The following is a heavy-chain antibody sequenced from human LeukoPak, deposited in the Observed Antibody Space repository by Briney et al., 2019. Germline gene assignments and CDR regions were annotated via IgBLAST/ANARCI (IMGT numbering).Heavy chain of an antibody. CDR3: ARGGGTLDY. CDR1: GDSISSYY. J-gene: IGHJ4*02. D-gene: IGHD3-16*01. V-gene: IGHV4-59*01. Sequence: SETLSLTCTVSGDSISSYYWSWIRQPPGKGLEWIGYIYDSGKTNYNTSLISRVTISVDTSKNQFSLKLTSVTPADTAVYYCARGGGTLDYWGQGTLVTVSS. CDR2: IYDSGKT.